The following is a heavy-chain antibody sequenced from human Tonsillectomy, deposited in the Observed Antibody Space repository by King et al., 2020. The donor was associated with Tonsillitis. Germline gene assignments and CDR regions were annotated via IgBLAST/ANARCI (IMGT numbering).Heavy chain of an antibody. J-gene: IGHJ3*02. CDR2: INPNSGGT. V-gene: IGHV1-2*02. CDR3: ARDIDPYYYGSSGYDEAFDI. Sequence: QVQLVESGAEVKKPGASVKVSCKASGYSFTDYYIHWVRQAPGQGLEWMGWINPNSGGTNSAQKFQGRVTMTRDMSISTAYMELRRLRSDDTAVYYCARDIDPYYYGSSGYDEAFDIWGQGTMVTVSS. D-gene: IGHD3-22*01. CDR1: GYSFTDYY.